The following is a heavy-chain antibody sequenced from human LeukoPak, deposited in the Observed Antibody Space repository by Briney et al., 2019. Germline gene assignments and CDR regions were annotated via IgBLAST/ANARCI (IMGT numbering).Heavy chain of an antibody. D-gene: IGHD6-6*01. Sequence: SVKVSCKASGGTFSSYAISWVRQAPGQGLEWMGGIIPIFGTANYAQKFQGRVTITADESTSTAYMELSSLRSEDTAVYYCAREASSGGGYYYYYMDVWGKGTTVTVSS. CDR3: AREASSGGGYYYYYMDV. CDR1: GGTFSSYA. CDR2: IIPIFGTA. V-gene: IGHV1-69*13. J-gene: IGHJ6*03.